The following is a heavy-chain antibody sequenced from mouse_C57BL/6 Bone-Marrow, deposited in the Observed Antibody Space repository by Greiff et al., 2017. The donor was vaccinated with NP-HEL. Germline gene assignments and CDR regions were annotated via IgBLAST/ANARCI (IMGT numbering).Heavy chain of an antibody. CDR3: ARDAGLRYAMDY. CDR2: SRNKANDYTT. Sequence: EVKRVESGGGLVQSGRSLRLSCATSGFTFSDFYMEWVRQAPGKGLEWIAASRNKANDYTTEYSASVKGRFIVSRDTSQSILYLQMNALRAEDTAIYYCARDAGLRYAMDYWGQGTSVTVSS. V-gene: IGHV7-1*01. D-gene: IGHD2-2*01. CDR1: GFTFSDFY. J-gene: IGHJ4*01.